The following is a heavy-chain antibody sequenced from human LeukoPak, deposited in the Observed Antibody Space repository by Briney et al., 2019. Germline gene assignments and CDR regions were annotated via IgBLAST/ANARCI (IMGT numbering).Heavy chain of an antibody. V-gene: IGHV4-38-2*02. CDR1: DYSISSGFY. Sequence: PSETLSLTCTVSDYSISSGFYWGWIRQPPGKGLEWIVNIFHSGSTYYNPSLKSRVTISVDTSKNQFSLKLTSVTAADTAVYYCARQAVACGHFDYWGQGTLVTVSS. D-gene: IGHD6-19*01. CDR3: ARQAVACGHFDY. CDR2: IFHSGST. J-gene: IGHJ4*02.